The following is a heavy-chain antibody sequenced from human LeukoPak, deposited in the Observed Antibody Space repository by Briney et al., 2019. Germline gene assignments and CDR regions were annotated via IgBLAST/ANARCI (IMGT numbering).Heavy chain of an antibody. CDR1: GFTFSSYG. Sequence: QPGGSLILSCAASGFTFSSYGMSWVRQAPGKGLGWVSAISGSGGSTYYADSVKGRFTISRDNSKNTLYLQMNSLRAEDTAVYYCAKWANYYDSYYYYYMDVWGKGTTVTISS. CDR3: AKWANYYDSYYYYYMDV. V-gene: IGHV3-23*01. CDR2: ISGSGGST. J-gene: IGHJ6*03. D-gene: IGHD3-22*01.